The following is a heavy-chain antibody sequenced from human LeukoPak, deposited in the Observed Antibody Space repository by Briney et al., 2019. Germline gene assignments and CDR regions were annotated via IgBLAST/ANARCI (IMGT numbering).Heavy chain of an antibody. J-gene: IGHJ6*03. V-gene: IGHV4-4*08. CDR3: AREERLRLPTPRYYYYMDV. D-gene: IGHD5-12*01. CDR2: IYTSGST. CDR1: GGSISSYY. Sequence: PSETLSLTCTVSGGSISSYYWSWIRQPPGKGLEWIGRIYTSGSTNYNPSLKSRVTISVDTSKNQFSLKLSSVTAADTAVYYCAREERLRLPTPRYYYYMDVWGKGTTVTISS.